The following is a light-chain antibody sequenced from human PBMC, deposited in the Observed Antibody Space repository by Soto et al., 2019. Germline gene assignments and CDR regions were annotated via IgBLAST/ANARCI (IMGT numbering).Light chain of an antibody. CDR1: QGISSY. CDR3: QHLNSYPLG. J-gene: IGKJ4*01. CDR2: AAS. Sequence: DIQLTQSPSFLSASVGDRVTITCRASQGISSYLAWYQQKPGKAPNLLIYAASTLQSGVPSRFSGSGSGTEFTLTISGLQPEDVATYYCQHLNSYPLGFGGGTKVEIK. V-gene: IGKV1-9*01.